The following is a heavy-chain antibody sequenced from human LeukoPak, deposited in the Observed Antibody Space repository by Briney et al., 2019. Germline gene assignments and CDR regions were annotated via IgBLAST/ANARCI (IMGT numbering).Heavy chain of an antibody. CDR1: GFDFNDFA. CDR3: VRSAFLTTEFYFDY. CDR2: MSGSGDTT. V-gene: IGHV3-20*04. Sequence: GGSLRLSCAASGFDFNDFAMTWVRQAPGKGLEWVSSMSGSGDTTEYAASVKGRFTISRDNAKNTLYLQMNSLRAEDTAVYYCVRSAFLTTEFYFDYWGQGTLVTVSS. J-gene: IGHJ4*02. D-gene: IGHD4-11*01.